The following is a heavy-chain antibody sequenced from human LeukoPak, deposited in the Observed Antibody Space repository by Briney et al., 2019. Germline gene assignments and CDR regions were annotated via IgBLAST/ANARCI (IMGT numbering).Heavy chain of an antibody. CDR3: ARDMQQLVPRPYYYYGMDV. V-gene: IGHV3-48*01. CDR1: GFTFSSYS. D-gene: IGHD6-13*01. Sequence: GGSLRLSCAASGFTFSSYSMNWVRQAPGKGLEWVSYISSSSSTIYYADSVKGRFTISRDNAKNSLYLQMNSLRAEDTAVYYRARDMQQLVPRPYYYYGMDVWGQGTTVTVSS. J-gene: IGHJ6*02. CDR2: ISSSSSTI.